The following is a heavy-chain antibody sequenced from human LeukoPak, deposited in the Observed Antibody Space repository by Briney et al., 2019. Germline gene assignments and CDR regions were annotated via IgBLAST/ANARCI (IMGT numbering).Heavy chain of an antibody. CDR2: ISAYNGNT. D-gene: IGHD3-10*01. CDR3: ARGITMVRGVIIKLRYYYYYMDV. CDR1: GYTFTSYG. Sequence: ASVKVSCKASGYTFTSYGISWVRQAPGQGLEWMGWISAYNGNTNYAQKLQGRVTMTTDTSTSTAYMELRSLRSDDTAVYYCARGITMVRGVIIKLRYYYYYMDVWGKGTTVTVSS. V-gene: IGHV1-18*01. J-gene: IGHJ6*03.